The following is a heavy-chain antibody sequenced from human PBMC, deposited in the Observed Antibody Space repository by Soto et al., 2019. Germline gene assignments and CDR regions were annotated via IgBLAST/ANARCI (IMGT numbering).Heavy chain of an antibody. CDR3: ARDRYSTVTTEGMDV. V-gene: IGHV3-21*01. J-gene: IGHJ6*02. Sequence: GGSLRLSCAASGFTFSSYSMNWIRQAPGKGLEWVSSISSSSSYIYYADSVKGRFTISRDNAKNSLYLQMNSLRAEDTAVYYCARDRYSTVTTEGMDVWGQGTTVTVSS. D-gene: IGHD4-17*01. CDR1: GFTFSSYS. CDR2: ISSSSSYI.